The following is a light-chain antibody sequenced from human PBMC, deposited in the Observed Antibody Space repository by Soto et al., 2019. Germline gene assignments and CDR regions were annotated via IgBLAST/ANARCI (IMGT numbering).Light chain of an antibody. Sequence: QSALTQPASVSGSPGQSITISCTGTTSDVGGYNYVSWYQHHPGKVPKLMVYEVSNRPSGVSNRFSGSKSGNTASLTISGLQAEDEAAYYCSSFTSSSTWVFGGGTKLTVL. CDR3: SSFTSSSTWV. J-gene: IGLJ3*02. CDR2: EVS. CDR1: TSDVGGYNY. V-gene: IGLV2-14*01.